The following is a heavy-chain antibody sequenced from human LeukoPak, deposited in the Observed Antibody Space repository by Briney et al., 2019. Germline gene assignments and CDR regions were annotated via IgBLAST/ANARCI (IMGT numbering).Heavy chain of an antibody. CDR2: IYHSGST. D-gene: IGHD2-8*01. V-gene: IGHV4-39*01. CDR3: TRHQWWLAPRNFDY. J-gene: IGHJ4*02. Sequence: SETLSPTCTVSGGSISSSSYYWGWIRQPPGTGLEWIGSIYHSGSTYYNPSLKSRVTISVDTSKNQFSLKLSSVTAADMAVYYCTRHQWWLAPRNFDYWGQGTLVTVSS. CDR1: GGSISSSSYY.